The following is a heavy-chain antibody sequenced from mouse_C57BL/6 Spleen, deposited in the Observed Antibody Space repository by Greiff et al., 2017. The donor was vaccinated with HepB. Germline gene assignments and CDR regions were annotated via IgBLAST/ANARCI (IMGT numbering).Heavy chain of an antibody. CDR2: IDPSDSYT. CDR1: GYTFTSYW. J-gene: IGHJ3*01. V-gene: IGHV1-59*01. D-gene: IGHD2-5*01. CDR3: AREDSNPFAY. Sequence: VQLQQPGAELVRPGTSVKLSCKASGYTFTSYWMHWVKQRPGQGLEWIGVIDPSDSYTNYNQKFKGKATLTVDTSSSTAYMQLSSLTSEDSAVYYCAREDSNPFAYWGQGTLVTVSA.